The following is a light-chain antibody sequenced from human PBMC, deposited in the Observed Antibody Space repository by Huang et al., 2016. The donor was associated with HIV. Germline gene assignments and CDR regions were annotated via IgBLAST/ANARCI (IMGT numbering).Light chain of an antibody. CDR1: QSISSW. CDR3: QQYNSYPYT. V-gene: IGKV1-5*01. Sequence: DIQMTQSPSTLSASVGDRVTITCRASQSISSWLAWYQQKPGKAPKLLIYDASSLESGVPSRFSGIGSGTEFTLTIISLQPDNFATYYCQQYNSYPYTFGQGTKLEIK. J-gene: IGKJ2*01. CDR2: DAS.